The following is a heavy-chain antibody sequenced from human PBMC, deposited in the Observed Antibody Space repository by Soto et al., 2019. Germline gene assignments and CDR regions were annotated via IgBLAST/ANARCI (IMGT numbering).Heavy chain of an antibody. CDR1: GGSLSRGGYS. D-gene: IGHD3-3*02. CDR3: SRPKVAFYDWFAP. J-gene: IGHJ5*02. CDR2: IYHSGST. Sequence: SLSLRYSGSGGSLSRGGYSLSWIRLPPRKGLEWIGYIYHSGSTYYNPSLKSRVTISVDTSKNQFSLKLSSVTAADTAVYYCSRPKVAFYDWFAPCGQGSLVIGSS. V-gene: IGHV4-30-2*03.